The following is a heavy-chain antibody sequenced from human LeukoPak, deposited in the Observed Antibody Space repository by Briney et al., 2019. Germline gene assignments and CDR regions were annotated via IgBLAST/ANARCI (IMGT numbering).Heavy chain of an antibody. Sequence: PSETLSLTCTVSGGSISSYYWSWIRQPPGKGLEWIGYIYDTGSTNYSPSLKSRVTISVDTSKNQFSLKLSSVTAADTAVYYCARGGGGYDSFYYYGMDVWGQGTTVTVSS. V-gene: IGHV4-59*01. J-gene: IGHJ6*02. D-gene: IGHD5-12*01. CDR3: ARGGGGYDSFYYYGMDV. CDR1: GGSISSYY. CDR2: IYDTGST.